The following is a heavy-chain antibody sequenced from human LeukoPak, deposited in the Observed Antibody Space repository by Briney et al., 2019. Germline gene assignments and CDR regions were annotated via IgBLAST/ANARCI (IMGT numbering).Heavy chain of an antibody. V-gene: IGHV4-59*12. CDR3: ARDSGTTGEVKFDP. CDR2: IYDSGST. D-gene: IGHD3-10*01. J-gene: IGHJ5*02. CDR1: GGSINNYY. Sequence: SETLSLTCAVSGGSINNYYWSWIRQPPGMGLEWIGYIYDSGSTTYNPSLKSRVTMSVDTSKNQFSLKLSAVTAADTAVYYCARDSGTTGEVKFDPWGQGTLVTVSS.